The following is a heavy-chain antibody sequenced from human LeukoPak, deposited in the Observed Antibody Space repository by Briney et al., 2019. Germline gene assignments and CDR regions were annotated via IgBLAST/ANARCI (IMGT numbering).Heavy chain of an antibody. V-gene: IGHV4-61*02. CDR1: GGSISSGSYY. D-gene: IGHD4-23*01. CDR3: ARGVYGGNGADFEFDY. J-gene: IGHJ4*02. Sequence: SQTLSFTCTVSGGSISSGSYYWSWIRQPAGKGLEWIGRIHTSGSTNYNPSLKSRVTISVDTSKNQFSLKLSSVTAADTAVYYCARGVYGGNGADFEFDYWGQGTLVTVSS. CDR2: IHTSGST.